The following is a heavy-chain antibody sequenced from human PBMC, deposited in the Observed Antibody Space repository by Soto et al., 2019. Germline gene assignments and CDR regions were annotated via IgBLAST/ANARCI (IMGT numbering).Heavy chain of an antibody. CDR3: ARSVEGHFDF. CDR1: GFTFRVYS. V-gene: IGHV3-48*02. D-gene: IGHD6-19*01. Sequence: GRSLRLSCSAAGFTFRVYSMNWVRQAPGKGLEWVSYITSDERTIHYADSVKGRFTISRDNAKNSVYLQMTSLRDEDTAVYYCARSVEGHFDFWGQGILVTVSS. J-gene: IGHJ4*01. CDR2: ITSDERTI.